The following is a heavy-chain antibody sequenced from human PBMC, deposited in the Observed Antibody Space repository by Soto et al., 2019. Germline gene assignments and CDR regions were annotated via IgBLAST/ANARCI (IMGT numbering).Heavy chain of an antibody. CDR1: GFTFTNYA. D-gene: IGHD6-13*01. CDR3: ATRMYSTSWYYFVS. J-gene: IGHJ4*02. Sequence: ESGGGFVQPGGSLGLSCAASGFTFTNYALSWVRQAPGKGLEWVSTIGGGSGSTSYADSVKGRFSISRENSKNTLYLQMSSLRAEDTALYYCATRMYSTSWYYFVSWGQGTLVTVSS. V-gene: IGHV3-23*01. CDR2: IGGGSGST.